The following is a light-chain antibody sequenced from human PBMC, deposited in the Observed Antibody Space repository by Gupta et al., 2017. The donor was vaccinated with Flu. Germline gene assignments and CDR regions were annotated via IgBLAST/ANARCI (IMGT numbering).Light chain of an antibody. CDR3: QQYNNWRLLT. CDR2: GAS. CDR1: QSVGSS. V-gene: IGKV3-15*01. Sequence: EILMTQSPATLSVSPGERATLSCRASQSVGSSLAWYQQKPGQAPRLLVYGASTRAPDIPARFSGSGSETEFTLTISSLQSEDFAVYYCQQYNNWRLLTFGGGTKVEIK. J-gene: IGKJ4*01.